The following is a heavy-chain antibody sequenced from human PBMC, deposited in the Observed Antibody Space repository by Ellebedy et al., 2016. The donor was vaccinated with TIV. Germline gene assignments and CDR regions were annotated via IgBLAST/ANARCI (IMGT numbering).Heavy chain of an antibody. CDR2: ISYDGSNK. Sequence: GGSLRLSCAASGFTFSNYWMSWVRQAPGKGLEWVVAISYDGSNKFYADSVKGRFTISRDDSKSTLYLQMNSLRAEDTAVYYCARDNSHKGNAFDIWGQGTMVTVSS. CDR3: ARDNSHKGNAFDI. D-gene: IGHD2/OR15-2a*01. J-gene: IGHJ3*02. V-gene: IGHV3-30*03. CDR1: GFTFSNYW.